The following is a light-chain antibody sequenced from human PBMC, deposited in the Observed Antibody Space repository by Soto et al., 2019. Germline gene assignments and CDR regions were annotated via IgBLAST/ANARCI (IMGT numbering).Light chain of an antibody. Sequence: DIQMTQSPSAMSASVGDRVTITCRASQDISNFLVWFQQKPGKVPKRLIYAASSLQNGVPSRFGGNGSGTEFTRTISSLEPADFETYYCLQHYRYPRMFGQGTKVES. CDR3: LQHYRYPRM. CDR2: AAS. CDR1: QDISNF. V-gene: IGKV1-17*03. J-gene: IGKJ1*01.